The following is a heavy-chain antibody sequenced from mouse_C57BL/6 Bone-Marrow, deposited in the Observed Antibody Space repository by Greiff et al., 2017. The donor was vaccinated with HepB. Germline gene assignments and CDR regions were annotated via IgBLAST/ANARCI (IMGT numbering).Heavy chain of an antibody. V-gene: IGHV1-55*01. CDR1: GYTLTSYW. Sequence: QVQLQQPGAELVKPGASVKMSCKASGYTLTSYWITWVKQRPGQGLEWIGDIYPGSGSTNYNEKFKSKATLTVDTSSSTAYMQLSSLTSEDSAVYYCASRHYGSSLWYFDVWGTGTTVTVSS. D-gene: IGHD1-1*01. CDR3: ASRHYGSSLWYFDV. CDR2: IYPGSGST. J-gene: IGHJ1*03.